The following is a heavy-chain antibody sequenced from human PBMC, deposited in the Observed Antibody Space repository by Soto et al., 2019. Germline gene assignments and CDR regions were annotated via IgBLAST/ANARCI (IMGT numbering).Heavy chain of an antibody. J-gene: IGHJ4*02. CDR1: GFTFSNYW. CDR3: ARVRPSGLVDLHF. V-gene: IGHV3-7*01. CDR2: IKEDGRET. Sequence: EVQLVESGGGLVQPGGSLRLSCAASGFTFSNYWMSWVRQAPGKGLEWLANIKEDGRETNYVASVKGRVTIYRDNAKNSLYLQIYRPGAEETAVFYFARVRPSGLVDLHFWGQGTLVTVSS. D-gene: IGHD3-9*01.